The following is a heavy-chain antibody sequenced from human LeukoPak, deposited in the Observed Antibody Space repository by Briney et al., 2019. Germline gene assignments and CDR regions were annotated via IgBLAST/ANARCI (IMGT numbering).Heavy chain of an antibody. Sequence: SETLSLTCTVSGGSISSYYWSCIRQPAGKGLEWIGRIYTSGTTYYNPSLKSRVTMSVDTSKNQFSLKLSSVTAADTAVYYCARQKYYYVSGSWYYYMDVWGKGTTVTISS. D-gene: IGHD3-10*01. V-gene: IGHV4-4*07. CDR2: IYTSGTT. J-gene: IGHJ6*03. CDR1: GGSISSYY. CDR3: ARQKYYYVSGSWYYYMDV.